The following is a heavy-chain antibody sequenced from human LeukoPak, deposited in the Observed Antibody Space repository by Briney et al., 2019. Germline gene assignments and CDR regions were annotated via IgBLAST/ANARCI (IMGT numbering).Heavy chain of an antibody. V-gene: IGHV4-59*01. J-gene: IGHJ4*02. CDR1: GGSISSYY. D-gene: IGHD5-12*01. Sequence: SETLSLTCTVSGGSISSYYWSWIRQPPGKGLEWIGYIYYSGSTNYNPTLKSRVTISVDTSKNQFSLKLSSVTAADTAVYYCARGGSDELEGGYDFGIVKDWGQGTLVTVSS. CDR3: ARGGSDELEGGYDFGIVKD. CDR2: IYYSGST.